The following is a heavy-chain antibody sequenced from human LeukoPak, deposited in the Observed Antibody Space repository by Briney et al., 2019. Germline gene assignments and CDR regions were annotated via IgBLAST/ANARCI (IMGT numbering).Heavy chain of an antibody. Sequence: GGSLRLSCAASGFTFSSYAMHWVRQAPGKGLEWVAVISYDGSNKYYADSVKGRFTTSRDNSKNTLYLQMNSLRAEDTAVYYCARGGNYDILTGPLDGYWGQGTLVTVSS. CDR3: ARGGNYDILTGPLDGY. CDR2: ISYDGSNK. D-gene: IGHD3-9*01. J-gene: IGHJ4*02. CDR1: GFTFSSYA. V-gene: IGHV3-30*04.